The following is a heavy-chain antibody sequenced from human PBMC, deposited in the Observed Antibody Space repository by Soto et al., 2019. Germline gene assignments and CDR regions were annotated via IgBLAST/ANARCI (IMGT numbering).Heavy chain of an antibody. V-gene: IGHV1-3*01. J-gene: IGHJ4*02. CDR1: GHTSXXXX. CDR3: XXXXXXXXXXFDY. Sequence: QVQLVQSGAEVKKPGASVKVSCKASGHTSXXXXXXXXXXXXXXXXEWMGRIDAGNGNTKYSQKFQGRVTITTDTXXXXXXXXXXXXXXXXXXXXXXXXXXXXXXXXFDYWGQGTLVTVSS. CDR2: IDAGNGNT.